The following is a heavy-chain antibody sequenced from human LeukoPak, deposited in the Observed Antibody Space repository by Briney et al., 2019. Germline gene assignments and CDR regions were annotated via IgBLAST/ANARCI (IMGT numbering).Heavy chain of an antibody. CDR1: GFSFSSHS. CDR3: ASARRAPYYYYGMDV. D-gene: IGHD6-25*01. V-gene: IGHV3-21*01. Sequence: GGSLRLSCAASGFSFSSHSMNWVRQAPGKGLEWVSSVSSSSSFIYYADSVKGRFTISRDNAKKSLYLQMNSLRAEDTAVYYCASARRAPYYYYGMDVWGQGTTVTVSS. CDR2: VSSSSSFI. J-gene: IGHJ6*02.